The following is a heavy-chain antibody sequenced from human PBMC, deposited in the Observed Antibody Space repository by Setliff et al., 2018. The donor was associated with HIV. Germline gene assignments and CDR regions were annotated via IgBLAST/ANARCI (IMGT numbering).Heavy chain of an antibody. CDR1: GYTFSNYG. CDR2: IIAHTGHT. V-gene: IGHV1-18*01. Sequence: ASVKVSCKASGYTFSNYGISWVRQAPGQGLEWVGWIIAHTGHTNFARSFQGRFSMTIDASTTMAYMELSNRKSYDNAVYYCARLGSGWSDSSYYAMAVWCRGTTVTVSS. D-gene: IGHD6-19*01. CDR3: ARLGSGWSDSSYYAMAV. J-gene: IGHJ6*02.